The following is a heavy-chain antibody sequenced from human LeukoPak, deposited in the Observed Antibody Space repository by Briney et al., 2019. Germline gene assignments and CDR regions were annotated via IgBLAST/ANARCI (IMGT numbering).Heavy chain of an antibody. J-gene: IGHJ4*02. CDR2: IYYTGNT. CDR3: ARGPHYALGIYFDY. Sequence: SETLSLTCTVSGGSISSSSYYWGWIRQPPGKGLEWIGSIYYTGNTYYNPSLKSRVTISLDTSKTQFSLKLSSVTAADTAVYYCARGPHYALGIYFDYWGQGTLVTVSS. CDR1: GGSISSSSYY. D-gene: IGHD7-27*01. V-gene: IGHV4-39*07.